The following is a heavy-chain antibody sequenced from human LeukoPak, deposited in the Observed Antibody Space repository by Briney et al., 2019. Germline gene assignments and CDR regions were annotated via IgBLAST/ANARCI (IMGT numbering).Heavy chain of an antibody. CDR1: GASISSERW. CDR2: IYHSGTT. D-gene: IGHD1-20*01. V-gene: IGHV4-4*02. J-gene: IGHJ4*02. Sequence: SETLSLTCGVSGASISSERWWSWVRQTPGKGPEWIGEIYHSGTTTYNPSLKSRVTIPVDMSKNQFSLNLRAVTAADTAVYYCAQRITGILAPFDSWGQGTLVTVSS. CDR3: AQRITGILAPFDS.